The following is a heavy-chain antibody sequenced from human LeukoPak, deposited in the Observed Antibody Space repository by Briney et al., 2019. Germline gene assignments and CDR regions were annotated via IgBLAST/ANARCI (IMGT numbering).Heavy chain of an antibody. D-gene: IGHD1-20*01. J-gene: IGHJ4*02. Sequence: GASVKVSCKASGGTFSNYAISWVRQAPGQGLEWMGGIIPIFGTRNYAQKFQGRVTVTADESTSTAYMELRSLRSDATAVYYCARHHRAYNWNGPPLHFFDHWGQGTLVTVSS. V-gene: IGHV1-69*13. CDR2: IIPIFGTR. CDR1: GGTFSNYA. CDR3: ARHHRAYNWNGPPLHFFDH.